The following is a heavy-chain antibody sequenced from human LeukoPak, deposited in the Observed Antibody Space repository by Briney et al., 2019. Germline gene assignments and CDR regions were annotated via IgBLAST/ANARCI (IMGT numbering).Heavy chain of an antibody. Sequence: NTGGSLRLSCAASGFTFSTYGMTWVRQAPGKGLEWVSSISSSSGYIYYADSMKGRFTISRDNAKNSVSLQMNSLRAEDTAVYYCARDEEGYSYGYDYWGQGILVTVSS. CDR3: ARDEEGYSYGYDY. CDR2: ISSSSGYI. D-gene: IGHD5-18*01. CDR1: GFTFSTYG. J-gene: IGHJ4*02. V-gene: IGHV3-21*01.